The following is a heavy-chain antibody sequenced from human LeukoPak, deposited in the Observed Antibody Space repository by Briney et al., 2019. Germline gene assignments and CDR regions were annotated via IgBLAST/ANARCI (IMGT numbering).Heavy chain of an antibody. CDR2: IYAGDFDT. Sequence: GESLKISCKGSGYSFSTHWIGWVRQMPGKGLEWLGIIYAGDFDTRYSPSFQGQVTISVDRAINTAYLQWNSLKASDTATYYCAKGGDDEDLPNDVIDIWGQGTLVTVSS. CDR3: AKGGDDEDLPNDVIDI. D-gene: IGHD1-1*01. CDR1: GYSFSTHW. J-gene: IGHJ4*01. V-gene: IGHV5-51*01.